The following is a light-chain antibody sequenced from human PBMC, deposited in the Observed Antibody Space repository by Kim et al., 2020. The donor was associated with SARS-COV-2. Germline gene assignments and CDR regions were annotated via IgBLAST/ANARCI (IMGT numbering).Light chain of an antibody. V-gene: IGKV1-8*01. J-gene: IGKJ4*01. CDR1: QGISSY. CDR3: QQYYITLLT. CDR2: AAS. Sequence: AIRMTQSPSSFSASTGDRVTITCRASQGISSYLAWYQQKPGKAPKLLIYAASTLQSGVPSRFSGSGSGTDFTLTISCLQSEDFATYYCQQYYITLLTFGGGTKVDIK.